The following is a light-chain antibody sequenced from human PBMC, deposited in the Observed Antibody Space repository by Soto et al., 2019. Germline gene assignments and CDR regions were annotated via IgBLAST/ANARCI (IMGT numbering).Light chain of an antibody. J-gene: IGKJ1*01. V-gene: IGKV1-6*01. CDR2: GAS. Sequence: AIQMTQSPSSLSASVGDRVTIACRASQDIQNELGWYQQKPGKAPKVLIYGASTLQSGVPSRFSGGGSGTDFNLTISSLQPEDFATYYCLQDHNYPRTFGQGTKVEIK. CDR3: LQDHNYPRT. CDR1: QDIQNE.